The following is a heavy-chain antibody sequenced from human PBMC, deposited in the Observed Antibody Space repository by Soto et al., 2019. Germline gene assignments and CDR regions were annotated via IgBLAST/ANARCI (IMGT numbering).Heavy chain of an antibody. CDR1: GFTFSGSA. D-gene: IGHD6-6*01. J-gene: IGHJ6*02. CDR3: TTVAARFHGMDV. CDR2: IRSKANSYAT. V-gene: IGHV3-73*01. Sequence: PGGSLRLSCAASGFTFSGSAMHWVRQASGKGLEWVGRIRSKANSYATAYAASVKGRFTISRDDSKNTAYLQMNSLKTEDTAVYYCTTVAARFHGMDVWGQGTTVTVSS.